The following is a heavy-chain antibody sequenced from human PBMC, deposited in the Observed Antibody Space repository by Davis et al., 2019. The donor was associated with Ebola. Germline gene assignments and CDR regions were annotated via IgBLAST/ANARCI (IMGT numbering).Heavy chain of an antibody. CDR1: GGTFSSYA. V-gene: IGHV1-69*06. Sequence: AASVKVSCKASGGTFSSYAISWVRQAPGQGLEWMGGIIPIFGTANYAQKFQGRVTSTADKSTDTAYMKLSSLRSEDTAVYYCAGGEMATRFDYWGQGTLVTVSS. J-gene: IGHJ4*02. CDR3: AGGEMATRFDY. CDR2: IIPIFGTA. D-gene: IGHD5-24*01.